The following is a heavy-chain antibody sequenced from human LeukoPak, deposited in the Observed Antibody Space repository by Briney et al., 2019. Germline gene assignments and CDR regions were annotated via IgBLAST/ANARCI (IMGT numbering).Heavy chain of an antibody. D-gene: IGHD3-3*01. V-gene: IGHV4-4*07. CDR2: IYGSGST. Sequence: PSETLSLTCTVSGGSISSYYWSWLRQPAGRGLEWIGRIYGSGSTNLNPSLKSRLTMSVDTSKNQFSLKLSSVTAADTAVYFCARDYDFWSGYSPLEYWGQGILVTVSS. J-gene: IGHJ4*02. CDR3: ARDYDFWSGYSPLEY. CDR1: GGSISSYY.